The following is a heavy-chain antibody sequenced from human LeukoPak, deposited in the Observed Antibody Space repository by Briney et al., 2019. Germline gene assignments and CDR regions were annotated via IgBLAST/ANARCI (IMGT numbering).Heavy chain of an antibody. D-gene: IGHD2-2*02. Sequence: GGSLRLSCAASGFTFSTYSMNWVRQAPGKGLEWVSYISSSSSTIYYADSVKGRFTISRDNAKNSLYLQMNSLRAEDTAVYYCARSVGFCSSASCYTAFDIWGQGTMVTVSS. CDR1: GFTFSTYS. J-gene: IGHJ3*02. CDR2: ISSSSSTI. CDR3: ARSVGFCSSASCYTAFDI. V-gene: IGHV3-48*04.